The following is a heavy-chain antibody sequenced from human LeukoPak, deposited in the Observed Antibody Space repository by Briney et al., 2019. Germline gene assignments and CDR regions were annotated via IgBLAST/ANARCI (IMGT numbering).Heavy chain of an antibody. J-gene: IGHJ3*02. V-gene: IGHV4-39*01. D-gene: IGHD5-18*01. CDR1: GGSISASSYY. CDR3: ARYWDPWIRTFDI. CDR2: IYYSGTT. Sequence: SETLSLTCTVSGGSISASSYYWGWIRKPPGKGLEWIATIYYSGTTYYNPSLKSRVTISVDTSKNQFSLNLSSVTAADTALYYCARYWDPWIRTFDIWGQGTVVTVSS.